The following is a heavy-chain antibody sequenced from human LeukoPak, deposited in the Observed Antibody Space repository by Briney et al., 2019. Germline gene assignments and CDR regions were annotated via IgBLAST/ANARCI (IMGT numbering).Heavy chain of an antibody. D-gene: IGHD3-16*01. Sequence: SETLSLTCGVYGGSLSAYYWNWIRQPPGKGLEWIGEINHSRTINYNPSLKSRVTISVDTSKNQFSLKLSSVTAADTAVYFCARGPLYGRVDYWGQGTLVTVSS. CDR1: GGSLSAYY. V-gene: IGHV4-34*01. CDR2: INHSRTI. CDR3: ARGPLYGRVDY. J-gene: IGHJ4*02.